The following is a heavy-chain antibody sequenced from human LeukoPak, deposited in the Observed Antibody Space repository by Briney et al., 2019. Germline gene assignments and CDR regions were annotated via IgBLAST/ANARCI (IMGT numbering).Heavy chain of an antibody. CDR2: ISAYNGNT. CDR3: ARAHQLLWFGELLYYYFDY. J-gene: IGHJ4*02. Sequence: ASVKVSCKASGYTFTSYGISWVRQAPGQGLEWMGWISAYNGNTNYAQKLQGRVTMTTDTSTSTAYMELRGLRSDDTAVYYCARAHQLLWFGELLYYYFDYWGQGTLVTVSS. CDR1: GYTFTSYG. V-gene: IGHV1-18*01. D-gene: IGHD3-10*01.